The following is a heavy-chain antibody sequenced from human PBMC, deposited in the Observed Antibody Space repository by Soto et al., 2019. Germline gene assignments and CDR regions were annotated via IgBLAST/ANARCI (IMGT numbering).Heavy chain of an antibody. CDR1: GGSVSSGGFH. Sequence: QVQLQESGPGLVKASETLSLSCSVSGGSVSSGGFHWNWIRQSPGRGLEWIGYVYYTGNTKYDPSLTNRVTISLDTSKRQFSLKLTSLTAADTAVYYCARGNLGGSYFPTFDFWGQGILVTVSS. CDR3: ARGNLGGSYFPTFDF. CDR2: VYYTGNT. J-gene: IGHJ4*02. D-gene: IGHD1-26*01. V-gene: IGHV4-61*08.